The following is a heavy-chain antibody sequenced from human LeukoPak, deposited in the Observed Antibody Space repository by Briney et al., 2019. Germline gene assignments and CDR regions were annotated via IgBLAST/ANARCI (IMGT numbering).Heavy chain of an antibody. D-gene: IGHD6-13*01. Sequence: PSETLSLTCTVSGGSISSSSYYWGWIRQPPGKGLEWIRSIYYSGSTYYNPSLKSRVTISVDTSKNQFSLKLSSVTAADTAVYYCARISKEYSSSWFLGIDYWGQGTLVTVSS. J-gene: IGHJ4*02. CDR3: ARISKEYSSSWFLGIDY. V-gene: IGHV4-39*07. CDR2: IYYSGST. CDR1: GGSISSSSYY.